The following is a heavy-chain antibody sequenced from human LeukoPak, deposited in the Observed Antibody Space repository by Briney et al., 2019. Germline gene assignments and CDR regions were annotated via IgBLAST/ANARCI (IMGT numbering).Heavy chain of an antibody. D-gene: IGHD3-3*01. CDR3: ARDEIRFLEWLSMYYYGMDV. CDR2: ISSSSSTI. J-gene: IGHJ6*02. CDR1: GFTFSSYS. V-gene: IGHV3-48*01. Sequence: PGGSLRLSCAASGFTFSSYSMNWVRQAPGKGLEWVSYISSSSSTIYYADSVKGRFTISRDNAKNSLYLQMNSLRAEDTAVYYCARDEIRFLEWLSMYYYGMDVWGQGTTVAVSS.